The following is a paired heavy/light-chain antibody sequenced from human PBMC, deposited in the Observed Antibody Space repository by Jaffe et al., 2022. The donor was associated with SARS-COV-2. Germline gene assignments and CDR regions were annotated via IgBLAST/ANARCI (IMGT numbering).Heavy chain of an antibody. Sequence: EVQLVESGGGLVQPGGSLRLSCAASGFTFSSYWMHWVRQGPGKGLVWVSRINSDGSTTGYADSVKGRFTISRDNAKNTLYLQMSGLRAEDTAVYYCARESKTGSDIDYWGQGTLVTVSS. CDR1: GFTFSSYW. V-gene: IGHV3-74*01. D-gene: IGHD5-12*01. J-gene: IGHJ4*02. CDR3: ARESKTGSDIDY. CDR2: INSDGSTT.
Light chain of an antibody. CDR1: SSNIGGNY. CDR3: GTWDSSLSAVV. Sequence: SVLTQPPSVSAAPGQKVAISCSGSSSNIGGNYVAWYQHLPGTAPKLLIYDNDKRPSGIPDRFSGSKSGTSGTLGITGLQTGDEGDYYCGTWDSSLSAVVFGGGTKLTVL. CDR2: DND. J-gene: IGLJ2*01. V-gene: IGLV1-51*01.